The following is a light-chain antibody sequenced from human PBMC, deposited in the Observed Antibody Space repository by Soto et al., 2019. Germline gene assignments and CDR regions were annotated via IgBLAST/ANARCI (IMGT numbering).Light chain of an antibody. CDR2: DVS. V-gene: IGLV2-14*03. CDR1: SSDVGGYNF. CDR3: TSYTTSITYV. Sequence: QSALTQPASVSGSPGQSITISCTGTSSDVGGYNFVSWYQHHPGKAPKLIIYDVSNRPSGVSNRFSGPKSGNTASLTISGLQAEDEADYYCTSYTTSITYVFGTGTKLTVL. J-gene: IGLJ1*01.